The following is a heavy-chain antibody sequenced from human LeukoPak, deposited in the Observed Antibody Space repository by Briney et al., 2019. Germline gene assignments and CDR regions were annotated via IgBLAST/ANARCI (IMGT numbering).Heavy chain of an antibody. CDR2: IYHSGSA. V-gene: IGHV4-4*02. CDR1: GDSISSSKW. CDR3: ARDGVDGSGSYSNPPGPYYYYYGMDV. Sequence: PSETLSLTCAVSGDSISSSKWWNWVRQPPGKGLEWIEEIYHSGSANYNPSLKSRVTISVDKSKNQFSLKLDSVTAADTAVYYCARDGVDGSGSYSNPPGPYYYYYGMDVWGQGTTVTVSS. J-gene: IGHJ6*02. D-gene: IGHD3-10*01.